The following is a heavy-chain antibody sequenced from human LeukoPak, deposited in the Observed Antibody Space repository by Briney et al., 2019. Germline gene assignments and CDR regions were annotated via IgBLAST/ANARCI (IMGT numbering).Heavy chain of an antibody. J-gene: IGHJ4*02. CDR2: MYYSGST. CDR3: ARRCGYGSGSYVDY. CDR1: GGSISSYY. D-gene: IGHD3-10*01. V-gene: IGHV4-59*08. Sequence: SETLPLTCTVSGGSISSYYWNWIRQSPGKGLEWIGYMYYSGSTNYKPSLKSRVTISVDTSKNQFSLKLSSVTAADTAVYYCARRCGYGSGSYVDYWGQGTLVTVSS.